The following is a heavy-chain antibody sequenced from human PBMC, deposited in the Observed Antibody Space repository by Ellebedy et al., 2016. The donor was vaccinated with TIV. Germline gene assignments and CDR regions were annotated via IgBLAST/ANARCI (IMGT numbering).Heavy chain of an antibody. J-gene: IGHJ4*02. Sequence: GESLKISCAASGFPFDSYVMNWVRQAPGKGLEWVALISYDGSNKYFADSVQGRFNISRDNCQNTLYLLMNSLRGDDTAIYYCAIALNHVDTVSSAPLDFWGQGTLVTVSS. CDR3: AIALNHVDTVSSAPLDF. CDR1: GFPFDSYV. CDR2: ISYDGSNK. D-gene: IGHD5/OR15-5a*01. V-gene: IGHV3-30*04.